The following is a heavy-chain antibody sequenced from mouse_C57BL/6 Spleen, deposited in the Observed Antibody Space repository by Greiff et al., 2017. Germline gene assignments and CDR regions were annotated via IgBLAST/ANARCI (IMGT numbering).Heavy chain of an antibody. Sequence: VQLQQPGAELVKPGASVKMSCKASGYTFTSYWITWVKQRPGQGLEWIGDIYPGSGSTNYNEKFKSKATLTVDTSSSAAYMQLSSLTSEDSAVYYCARGDCYGSSPWWAYWGHGTLVTVSA. D-gene: IGHD1-1*01. J-gene: IGHJ3*01. V-gene: IGHV1-55*01. CDR1: GYTFTSYW. CDR3: ARGDCYGSSPWWAY. CDR2: IYPGSGST.